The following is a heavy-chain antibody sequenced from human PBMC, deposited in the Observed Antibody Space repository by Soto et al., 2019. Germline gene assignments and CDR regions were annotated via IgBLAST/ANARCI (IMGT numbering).Heavy chain of an antibody. CDR2: IYWDDDK. CDR3: AQRLPHYGLGRERGNGFDP. V-gene: IGHV2-5*02. Sequence: QITLKESGPTLVRPTQTLTLTCTFSGFSLSTTGVGVGWIRQPPGKALEWLALIYWDDDKRYSPSLKSRLTITKDTSKNEVIRTMTNMDPVDTARYYCAQRLPHYGLGRERGNGFDPWGQGTLVTVSS. D-gene: IGHD3-10*01. J-gene: IGHJ5*02. CDR1: GFSLSTTGVG.